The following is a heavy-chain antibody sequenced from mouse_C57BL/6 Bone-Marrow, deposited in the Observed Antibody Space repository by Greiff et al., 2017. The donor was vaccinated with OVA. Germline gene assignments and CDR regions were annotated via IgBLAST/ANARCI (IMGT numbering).Heavy chain of an antibody. V-gene: IGHV5-16*01. CDR1: GFTFSDYY. CDR2: INYDGSST. J-gene: IGHJ1*03. D-gene: IGHD2-3*01. CDR3: ARDRDGSTGGYFDV. Sequence: EVKLVESEGGLVQPGSSMKLSCTASGFTFSDYYMAWVRQVPEKGLEWVANINYDGSSTYYLDSLKSRFIISRDNAKNILYLQMSSLKSEDTATYYCARDRDGSTGGYFDVWGTGTTVTVSS.